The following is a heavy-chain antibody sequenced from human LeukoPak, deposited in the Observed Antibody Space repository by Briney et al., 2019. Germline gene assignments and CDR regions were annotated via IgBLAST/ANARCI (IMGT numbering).Heavy chain of an antibody. CDR2: IYTSGST. CDR3: ARGGIAARENAFDI. D-gene: IGHD6-6*01. Sequence: SETLSLTCTVPGGSISSYYWSWIRQPAGKGLEWIGRIYTSGSTNYNPSLKSRVTMSVDTSKNQFSLKLSSVTAADTAVYYCARGGIAARENAFDIWGQGTMVTVSS. CDR1: GGSISSYY. J-gene: IGHJ3*02. V-gene: IGHV4-4*07.